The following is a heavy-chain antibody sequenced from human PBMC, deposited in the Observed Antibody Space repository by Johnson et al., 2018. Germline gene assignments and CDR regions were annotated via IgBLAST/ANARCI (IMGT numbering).Heavy chain of an antibody. CDR2: TRYDGSKK. D-gene: IGHD6-19*01. CDR1: GFTFSSFG. CDR3: VREMSEGVAGVYYYYGMDV. V-gene: IGHV3-33*01. Sequence: QVQLVQSGGGVVQPGRSLRLSCAASGFTFSSFGMHWVSQAPGTGLEWVAATRYDGSKKYYADSVKGRFNISRDNSKNTLYLQMNSLRAEDTAVYYCVREMSEGVAGVYYYYGMDVWGQGTTVTVSS. J-gene: IGHJ6*02.